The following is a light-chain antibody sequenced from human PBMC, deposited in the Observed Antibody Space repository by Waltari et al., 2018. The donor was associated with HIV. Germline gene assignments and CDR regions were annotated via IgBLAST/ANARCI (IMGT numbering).Light chain of an antibody. CDR1: SSDSGGFKS. CDR3: GSSMTNVNMDV. CDR2: DVS. V-gene: IGLV2-14*03. Sequence: QSALTQPASVSGSPGQSITISCTGTSSDSGGFKSVSWYQQSPGKAPKLIIYDVSYLPSGVCNRFSGSKSGNTASLTISGLQAEDEADYYCGSSMTNVNMDVFGGGTKLTVL. J-gene: IGLJ2*01.